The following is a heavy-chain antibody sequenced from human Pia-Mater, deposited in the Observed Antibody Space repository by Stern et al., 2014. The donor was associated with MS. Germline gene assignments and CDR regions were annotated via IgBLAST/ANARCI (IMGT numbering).Heavy chain of an antibody. D-gene: IGHD4-17*01. V-gene: IGHV4-30-4*01. J-gene: IGHJ4*02. Sequence: QVQLQESGPGLVKPSETLSLTCTVSGDSINSGDFHWSWGRQSPGKGLEWIGYIYYSGRNYNNPSLKSRVTMSIDTSTNQFSLNLTSVTAADTALYYCARMKTGLRENRGFDFWGQGTQVTVSS. CDR3: ARMKTGLRENRGFDF. CDR1: GDSINSGDFH. CDR2: IYYSGRN.